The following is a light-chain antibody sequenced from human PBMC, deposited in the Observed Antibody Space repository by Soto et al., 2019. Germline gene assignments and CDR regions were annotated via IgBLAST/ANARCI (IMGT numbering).Light chain of an antibody. CDR1: QGISSY. Sequence: DIQMTQSPASLSASVGDRVTITCRASQGISSYLAWFQQKPGKAPKFLIYAASTLQSGVPSRFSGSGSGTEFTLTISSRQPADFATYYCQQRKSYPLTFGGGTKVDI. CDR2: AAS. CDR3: QQRKSYPLT. V-gene: IGKV1-9*01. J-gene: IGKJ4*01.